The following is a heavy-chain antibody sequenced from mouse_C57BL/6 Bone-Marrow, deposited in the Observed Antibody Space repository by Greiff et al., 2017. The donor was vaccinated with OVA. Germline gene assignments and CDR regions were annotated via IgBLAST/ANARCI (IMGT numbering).Heavy chain of an antibody. Sequence: EVQLVESVAELVRPGASVKLSCTASGFNIKNSYMHWVKQRPEQGLEWIGRIDPANGNTKYAPKFQCKATITADTPSNTAYLQLSSLTAEDTAIDYLAERGSNYRYYLDYWGQGTTLTGSS. CDR3: AERGSNYRYYLDY. D-gene: IGHD2-5*01. CDR2: IDPANGNT. J-gene: IGHJ2*01. CDR1: GFNIKNSY. V-gene: IGHV14-3*01.